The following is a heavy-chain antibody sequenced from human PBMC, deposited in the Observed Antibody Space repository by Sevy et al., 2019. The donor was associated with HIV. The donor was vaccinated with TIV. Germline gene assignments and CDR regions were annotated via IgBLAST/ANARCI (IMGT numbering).Heavy chain of an antibody. Sequence: GGSLRLSCAASGFTFSSYSMNWVRQAPGKGLEWVSYISSSSSTIYYADSVKGRFTISRDNAKNSLYLQMNILRDEDTAVYYGARDQSSAVANHYDAFDIWGQGTMVTVSS. CDR1: GFTFSSYS. J-gene: IGHJ3*02. CDR2: ISSSSSTI. D-gene: IGHD6-19*01. V-gene: IGHV3-48*02. CDR3: ARDQSSAVANHYDAFDI.